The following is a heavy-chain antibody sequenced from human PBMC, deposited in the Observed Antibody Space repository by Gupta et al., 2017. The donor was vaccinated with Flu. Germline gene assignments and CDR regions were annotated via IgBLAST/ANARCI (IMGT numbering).Heavy chain of an antibody. V-gene: IGHV2-5*02. J-gene: IGHJ4*02. CDR2: MYWDDDK. D-gene: IGHD2-15*01. CDR1: GFSLSTSGVG. Sequence: QITLKESGPTLVKPTQTLTLTCTFSGFSLSTSGVGVGWIRQPPGKALEWLALMYWDDDKRYRPYLKSRLTITKDTSKNQVVLTMTNRDPVETATYSGTHRCHFIGGSGYQGGHFAYGGQGTLVTVSS. CDR3: THRCHFIGGSGYQGGHFAY.